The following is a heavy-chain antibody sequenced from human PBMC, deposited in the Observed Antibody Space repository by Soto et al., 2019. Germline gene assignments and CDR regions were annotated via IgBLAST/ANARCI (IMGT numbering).Heavy chain of an antibody. CDR3: VKAYGKPYYFDF. J-gene: IGHJ4*02. Sequence: GSLRLSCSVSGFTFSSHAMHWVRQAPGKGLEYVSGISNYGSSYADSVKGRFTISRDNSKNTLYLQMSSLRPEDTAVYYCVKAYGKPYYFDFWSQGILVTVSS. CDR2: ISNYGSS. D-gene: IGHD3-10*01. CDR1: GFTFSSHA. V-gene: IGHV3-64D*06.